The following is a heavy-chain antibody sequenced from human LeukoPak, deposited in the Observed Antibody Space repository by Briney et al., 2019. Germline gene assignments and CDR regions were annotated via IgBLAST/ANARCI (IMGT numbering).Heavy chain of an antibody. CDR3: ARGPRGSGSRRFNWFDP. CDR2: INPSGGST. Sequence: ASVTVSCKASGYTFTSYYMHWVRQAPGQGLEWMGIINPSGGSTSYAQKFQGRATMTRDTSTSTVYMELSSLRSEDTAVYYCARGPRGSGSRRFNWFDPWGQGTLVTVSS. D-gene: IGHD3-10*01. J-gene: IGHJ5*02. CDR1: GYTFTSYY. V-gene: IGHV1-46*01.